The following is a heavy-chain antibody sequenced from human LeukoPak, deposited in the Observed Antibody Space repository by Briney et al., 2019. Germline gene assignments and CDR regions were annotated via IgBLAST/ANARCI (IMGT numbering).Heavy chain of an antibody. CDR3: ARDSRKLELRYYFDY. V-gene: IGHV1-46*01. J-gene: IGHJ4*02. D-gene: IGHD1-7*01. CDR1: GYTFTSYY. Sequence: ASVKVSCKASGYTFTSYYMHWVRQAPGQGLEWMGIINPSGGSTSYAQKFQGRVTMTRDMSTSTVYMEQSSLRSEDTAVYYCARDSRKLELRYYFDYWGQGTLVTVSS. CDR2: INPSGGST.